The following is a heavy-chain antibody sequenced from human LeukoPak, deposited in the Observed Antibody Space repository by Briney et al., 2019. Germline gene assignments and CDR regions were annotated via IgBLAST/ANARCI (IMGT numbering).Heavy chain of an antibody. Sequence: KASETLSLTCTVSGGSNSSSSYYWGWIRQSPGKGLEWIGSIYYSGSTYYNPSLKSRVTISVDTSKNQFSLKLSSVTAADTAVYYCASYIVVVPAAKHHSPSDAFDIWGQGTMVTVSS. V-gene: IGHV4-39*07. CDR2: IYYSGST. CDR3: ASYIVVVPAAKHHSPSDAFDI. J-gene: IGHJ3*02. CDR1: GGSNSSSSYY. D-gene: IGHD2-2*01.